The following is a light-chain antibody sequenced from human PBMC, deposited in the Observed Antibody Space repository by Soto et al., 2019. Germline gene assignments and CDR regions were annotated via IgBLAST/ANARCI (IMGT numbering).Light chain of an antibody. Sequence: QSVLDKHTSVSGTPGQSITISCTGSNSDVSIYDFVSWYQHHPGRAPKLIVSQVSHRPSGVSNRFSGSKSGNTASLTISGLQSDAEADYYCISYTSDDVRYVFGTGTKV. CDR1: NSDVSIYDF. J-gene: IGLJ1*01. CDR3: ISYTSDDVRYV. V-gene: IGLV2-14*01. CDR2: QVS.